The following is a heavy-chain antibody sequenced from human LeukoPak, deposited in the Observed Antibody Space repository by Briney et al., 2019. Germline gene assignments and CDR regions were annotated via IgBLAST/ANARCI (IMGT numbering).Heavy chain of an antibody. Sequence: GGSLRLSCAASGFSLSSYWMHWVRQTPGKGPVWVSRINSDGSSTSYADSVKGRFTISRDNAKNTLYLQMNSLRAEDTAVYYCARATTEAGISATGTAYWGQGTLVTVSS. CDR2: INSDGSST. D-gene: IGHD6-13*01. CDR3: ARATTEAGISATGTAY. CDR1: GFSLSSYW. V-gene: IGHV3-74*01. J-gene: IGHJ4*02.